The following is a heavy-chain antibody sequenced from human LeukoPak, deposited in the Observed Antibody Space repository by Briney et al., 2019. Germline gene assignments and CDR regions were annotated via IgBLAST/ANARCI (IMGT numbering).Heavy chain of an antibody. CDR1: GYTFSSYA. J-gene: IGHJ3*02. Sequence: PGGSLRLPCASSGYTFSSYAMSWVRQAPGKGLEWVSAISGSGGSTYYADSVKGRFTISRDNSKNTLYLQMNSLRAEDTAVYYCAKDQGLITFGGVIVMRNAFDIWGQGTMVTVSS. V-gene: IGHV3-23*01. CDR3: AKDQGLITFGGVIVMRNAFDI. D-gene: IGHD3-16*02. CDR2: ISGSGGST.